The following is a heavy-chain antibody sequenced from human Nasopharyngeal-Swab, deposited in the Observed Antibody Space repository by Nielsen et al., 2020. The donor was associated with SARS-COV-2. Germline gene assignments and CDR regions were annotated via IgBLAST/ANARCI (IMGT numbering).Heavy chain of an antibody. CDR3: ASYSSSWGFDY. V-gene: IGHV4-34*01. CDR1: GGSFNGYY. Sequence: SETLSLTCAVYGGSFNGYYWSWVRQPPGKGLEWIGEVQPSGSTYYNPSLKSRVTISVDRSKNQFSLKLSSVTAADTAVYYCASYSSSWGFDYWGQGTLVTVSS. CDR2: VQPSGST. D-gene: IGHD6-13*01. J-gene: IGHJ4*02.